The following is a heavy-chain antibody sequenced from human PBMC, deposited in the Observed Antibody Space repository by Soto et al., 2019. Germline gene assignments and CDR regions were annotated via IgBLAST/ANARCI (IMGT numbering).Heavy chain of an antibody. CDR3: ARTRGNYFDF. Sequence: ETLSFTCTASGGSISSYYWSWIRQPAGTGLDWIGRIYASGVTNYNPSLKSRVTMSVDTSKNQFSLKLSSLTAPDTAVYYCARTRGNYFDFWGQGTLVTVS. J-gene: IGHJ4*02. CDR1: GGSISSYY. D-gene: IGHD3-16*01. V-gene: IGHV4-4*07. CDR2: IYASGVT.